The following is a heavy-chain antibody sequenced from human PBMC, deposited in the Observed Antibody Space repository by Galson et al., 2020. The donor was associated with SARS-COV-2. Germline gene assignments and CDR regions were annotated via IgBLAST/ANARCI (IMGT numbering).Heavy chain of an antibody. CDR2: IYTSGST. Sequence: SETLYLTCTASGGSISSGRYYWSWIRQPAGKGLEWTGRIYTSGSTNYNPSLQSRVTISIDTSKNQFSLELTSVTAADTAVYFCAYGVVAGTGYWGQGILVTVSS. D-gene: IGHD6-19*01. J-gene: IGHJ4*02. CDR1: GGSISSGRYY. V-gene: IGHV4-61*02. CDR3: AYGVVAGTGY.